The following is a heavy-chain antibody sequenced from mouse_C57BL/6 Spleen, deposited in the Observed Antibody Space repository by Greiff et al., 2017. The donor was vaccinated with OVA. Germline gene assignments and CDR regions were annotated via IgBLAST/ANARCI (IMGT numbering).Heavy chain of an antibody. CDR1: GYTFTDYN. Sequence: VQLQQSGPELVKPGASVKMSCKASGYTFTDYNMHWVKQSHGQSLEWIGYINPNNGGTSYNQKFKGKATLTVNKSSSTAYMELRSLTAEDSAVYYCARGYYGPYYWGQGTTLTVSS. V-gene: IGHV1-22*01. D-gene: IGHD1-1*01. CDR2: INPNNGGT. J-gene: IGHJ2*01. CDR3: ARGYYGPYY.